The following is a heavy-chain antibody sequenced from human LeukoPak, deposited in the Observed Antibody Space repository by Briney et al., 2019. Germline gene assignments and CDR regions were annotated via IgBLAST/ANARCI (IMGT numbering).Heavy chain of an antibody. CDR2: VYYSGST. Sequence: PSETLSLTCTVSGGSISCSSYYWGWIRQPPGKGLEWVGSVYYSGSTYYNPSLKSRVTISVDTSKNQFSLKLSSVTSADTAVYYGARNPDYGAYEHYFDYGAREP. D-gene: IGHD4-17*01. CDR3: ARNPDYGAYEHYFDY. V-gene: IGHV4-39*07. CDR1: GGSISCSSYY. J-gene: IGHJ4*02.